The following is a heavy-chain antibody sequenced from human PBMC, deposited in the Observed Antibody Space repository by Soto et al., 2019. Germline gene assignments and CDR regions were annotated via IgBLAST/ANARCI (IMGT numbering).Heavy chain of an antibody. CDR1: GFTLNSRW. Sequence: LRLSCVVSGFTLNSRWMHWVRQTPGKGLVWVSRIQPDGSTTNYEDSVKGRFTISLDNAKNTLYLHMNSLRPEDTAMYYCVREQDTFRQADFDSWGKGTPVTVGS. V-gene: IGHV3-74*01. CDR3: VREQDTFRQADFDS. CDR2: IQPDGSTT. J-gene: IGHJ4*02. D-gene: IGHD2-15*01.